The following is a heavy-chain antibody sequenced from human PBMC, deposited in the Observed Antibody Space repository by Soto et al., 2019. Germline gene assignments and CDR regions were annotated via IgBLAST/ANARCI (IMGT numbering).Heavy chain of an antibody. CDR1: GGSISSGDYY. D-gene: IGHD3-3*01. Sequence: QVQLQESGPGLVKPSQTLSLTCTVSGGSISSGDYYWSWIRQQPGKGLEWIGYSYYSGSTYYNPSLKSRVTISVDTSKNQFSLKLSSVTAADTAVYYCARWWSGSRQGFDPWGQGTLVTVSS. V-gene: IGHV4-31*03. CDR2: SYYSGST. CDR3: ARWWSGSRQGFDP. J-gene: IGHJ5*02.